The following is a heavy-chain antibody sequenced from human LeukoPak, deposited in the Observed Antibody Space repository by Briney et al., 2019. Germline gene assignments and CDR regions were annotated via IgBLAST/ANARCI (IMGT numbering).Heavy chain of an antibody. V-gene: IGHV3-30*02. CDR3: ANGYGSGYYYYGMDV. CDR1: GFTFSSYG. CDR2: IRYDGSNK. D-gene: IGHD3-10*01. J-gene: IGHJ6*02. Sequence: GGSLRLSCAASGFTFSSYGMHWVRQAPGKGLEWVAFIRYDGSNKYYADSVKGRFTISRDNSKNTLYLQMNSLRAEDTAVYYCANGYGSGYYYYGMDVWGQGTTVTVSS.